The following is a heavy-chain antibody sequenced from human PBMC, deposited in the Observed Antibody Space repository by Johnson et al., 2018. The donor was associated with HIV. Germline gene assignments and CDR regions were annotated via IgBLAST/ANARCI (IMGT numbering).Heavy chain of an antibody. D-gene: IGHD6-6*01. J-gene: IGHJ3*02. Sequence: VQLVESGGGLVQPGGSLRLSCAASTFTFSNYAMNWVRQAPGKGLEWVSAITGSGGSRFYADSVKGRFTISRDNSKNTLYLQMSRLRAEDTAVYYCAKERNWSAYASASPGAFDMWGQGTMVTVSS. CDR2: ITGSGGSR. V-gene: IGHV3-23*04. CDR3: AKERNWSAYASASPGAFDM. CDR1: TFTFSNYA.